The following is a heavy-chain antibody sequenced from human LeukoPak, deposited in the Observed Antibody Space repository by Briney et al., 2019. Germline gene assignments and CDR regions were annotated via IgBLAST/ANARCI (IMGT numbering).Heavy chain of an antibody. V-gene: IGHV5-51*01. D-gene: IGHD3-3*01. CDR2: IYPGDSDT. J-gene: IGHJ6*03. CDR3: ARHVVEKAGFWSGSYTYSYYYYMDV. CDR1: GYIFTNYW. Sequence: GESLQISCKGSGYIFTNYWIGWVRQMPGKGLEWMGIIYPGDSDTRYSPSFQGQVTISVGKSISTAFLQWSSLRASDTAMYYCARHVVEKAGFWSGSYTYSYYYYMDVWGKGTTVTVSS.